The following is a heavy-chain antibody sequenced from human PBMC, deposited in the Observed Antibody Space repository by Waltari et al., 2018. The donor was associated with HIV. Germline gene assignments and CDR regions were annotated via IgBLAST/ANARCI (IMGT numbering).Heavy chain of an antibody. D-gene: IGHD3-3*02. J-gene: IGHJ4*02. CDR3: VRQYNISRYFDY. CDR1: GFIFNNYW. CDR2: VSSDGNTT. Sequence: DVHLVETGGGLVQPGGSLRLSCAASGFIFNNYWMHWVRQVPGKGLVWVSRVSSDGNTTTYAEAVKGRFTVSRDNAKNTLYLQMNSLRAEDTAIYYCVRQYNISRYFDYWGQGTLVTVSS. V-gene: IGHV3-74*01.